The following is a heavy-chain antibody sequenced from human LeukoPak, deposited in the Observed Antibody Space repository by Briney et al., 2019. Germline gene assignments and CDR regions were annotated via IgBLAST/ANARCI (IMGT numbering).Heavy chain of an antibody. V-gene: IGHV4-34*11. CDR1: GGSFSGYY. CDR2: SYYSGST. J-gene: IGHJ6*02. Sequence: SETLSLTCAVYGGSFSGYYRSWIRQPPGKGLEWIGYSYYSGSTIYNPSLKSRVTISVDTSKNQFSLNLNSVTAADTAVYYCAGTACSCGSCYSAYYYGMDYWGQGTTVTVSS. D-gene: IGHD2-15*01. CDR3: AGTACSCGSCYSAYYYGMDY.